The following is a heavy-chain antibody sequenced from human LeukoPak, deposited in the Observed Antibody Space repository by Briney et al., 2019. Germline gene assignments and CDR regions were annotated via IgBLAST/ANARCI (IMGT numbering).Heavy chain of an antibody. CDR2: FDPEDGET. D-gene: IGHD3-10*01. CDR3: AKGGLLLWFGELFVDYMDV. Sequence: ASVKLSCKVSGYTLTELSMHWVRQAPGKGLEWMGGFDPEDGETIYAQKFQGRVTMTEDTSTDTAYMELSSLRSEDTAVYYCAKGGLLLWFGELFVDYMDVWGKGTTVTVSS. V-gene: IGHV1-24*01. J-gene: IGHJ6*03. CDR1: GYTLTELS.